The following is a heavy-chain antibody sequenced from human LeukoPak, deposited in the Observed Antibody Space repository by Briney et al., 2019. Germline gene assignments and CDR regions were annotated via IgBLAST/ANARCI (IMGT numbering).Heavy chain of an antibody. CDR2: IYYSGST. D-gene: IGHD1-7*01. CDR1: GGSISSYY. V-gene: IGHV4-59*01. Sequence: KPSETLSLTCTVSGGSISSYYWSWVRQPPGKGLEWIGYIYYSGSTNYNPSLKSRVTISVDTSKNQFSLKLSSVTAADTAVYYCARDMTGTTPTFDYWGQGTLVTVSS. CDR3: ARDMTGTTPTFDY. J-gene: IGHJ4*02.